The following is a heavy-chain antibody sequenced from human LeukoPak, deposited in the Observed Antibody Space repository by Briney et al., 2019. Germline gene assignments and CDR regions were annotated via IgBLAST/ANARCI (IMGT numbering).Heavy chain of an antibody. Sequence: PGGSLRLSCAASGFTFDDYAMHWVRQAPGKGLEWVSGISWNSGSIGYADSVKGRFTISRDNAKNSLYLQMNSLRAEDTALYYCAKGAPFDYGDYVFDYWGQGTLVTVSS. J-gene: IGHJ4*02. D-gene: IGHD4-17*01. CDR3: AKGAPFDYGDYVFDY. CDR1: GFTFDDYA. V-gene: IGHV3-9*01. CDR2: ISWNSGSI.